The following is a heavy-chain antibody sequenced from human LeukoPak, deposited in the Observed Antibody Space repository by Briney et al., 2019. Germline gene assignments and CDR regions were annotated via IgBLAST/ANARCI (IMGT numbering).Heavy chain of an antibody. J-gene: IGHJ2*01. CDR1: RFTFSSYE. CDR2: ISSNGVST. Sequence: GGSLRLSCAASRFTFSSYERNWVRQAPGKGLEWVSYISSNGVSTFYADSLKGRFTISRDNAKNLLYLQMNSLRVDDTATYYCARGASRSYWYFDLWGRGTLVTVSS. D-gene: IGHD2-2*01. CDR3: ARGASRSYWYFDL. V-gene: IGHV3-48*03.